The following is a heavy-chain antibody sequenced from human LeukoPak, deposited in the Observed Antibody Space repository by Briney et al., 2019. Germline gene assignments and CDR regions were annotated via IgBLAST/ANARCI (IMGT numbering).Heavy chain of an antibody. Sequence: GESLKISCKGSGYSFTTYWIGWVRQMPGKGLEWMGIISPTDSGTKYNPSFQAQVTMSADKSISTAYLQWTSLKASDTAIYYCARLNSPSYFDYWGQGTLVIVSS. J-gene: IGHJ4*02. V-gene: IGHV5-51*01. CDR2: ISPTDSGT. D-gene: IGHD2/OR15-2a*01. CDR1: GYSFTTYW. CDR3: ARLNSPSYFDY.